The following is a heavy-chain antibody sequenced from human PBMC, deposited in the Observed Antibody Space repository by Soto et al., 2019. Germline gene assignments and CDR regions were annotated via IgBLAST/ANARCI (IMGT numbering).Heavy chain of an antibody. J-gene: IGHJ6*03. CDR1: GYSFTSYW. CDR3: ARHILGTASEELRFLEWSSSYYYYYMDV. D-gene: IGHD3-3*01. Sequence: GESLKISCKGSGYSFTSYWIGWVRQMPGKGLEWMGIIYPGDSDTRYSPSFQGQVTISADKSISTAYLQWSSLKASDTAMYYCARHILGTASEELRFLEWSSSYYYYYMDVWGKGTTVTVSS. V-gene: IGHV5-51*01. CDR2: IYPGDSDT.